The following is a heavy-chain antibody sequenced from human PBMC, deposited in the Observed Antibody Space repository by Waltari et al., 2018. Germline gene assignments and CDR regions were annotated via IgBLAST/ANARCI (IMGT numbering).Heavy chain of an antibody. CDR2: ISPTGST. Sequence: QVQLKESGPGLVKPSETLSLTCSVSGDSVSSYYWSWLRQPAGQGLEWIGRISPTGSTNYNPSLKSRVTISVDTSKNQFSLKLSSVTAADTAVYYCARDNLRFRENRALYYYYYGMDVWGQGTTVTVSS. CDR1: GDSVSSYY. CDR3: ARDNLRFRENRALYYYYYGMDV. J-gene: IGHJ6*02. D-gene: IGHD3-10*01. V-gene: IGHV4-4*07.